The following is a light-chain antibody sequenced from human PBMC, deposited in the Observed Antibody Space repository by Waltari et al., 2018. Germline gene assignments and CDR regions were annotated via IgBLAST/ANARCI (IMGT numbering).Light chain of an antibody. V-gene: IGLV3-19*01. CDR3: SSRNGRANQVV. Sequence: SSELTQDPAVSVALGQTVRFTYQGDSLRTSFASWYQLKQGQAPLLVIYGKDKRPSGIPDRISGYSSGTTSSLTITGAQAEDEADYYCSSRNGRANQVVFAGGTKVTVL. CDR2: GKD. J-gene: IGLJ3*02. CDR1: SLRTSF.